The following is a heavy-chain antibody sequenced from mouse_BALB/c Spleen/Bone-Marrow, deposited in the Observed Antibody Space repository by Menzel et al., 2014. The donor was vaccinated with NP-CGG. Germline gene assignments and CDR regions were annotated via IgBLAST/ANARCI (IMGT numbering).Heavy chain of an antibody. D-gene: IGHD1-1*01. CDR1: GFDFSRYR. J-gene: IGHJ3*01. V-gene: IGHV4-1*02. CDR3: ARLSYYGRFAY. CDR2: INPDSSTI. Sequence: EVQLQQSGGGLVQPGGSLKLSCAASGFDFSRYRMSWVRQAPGKGLKWIGEINPDSSTINYTPSLKDKFIISRDNAKNTLYLQMSTVRSEDTALYYCARLSYYGRFAYWGQGTLVTVSA.